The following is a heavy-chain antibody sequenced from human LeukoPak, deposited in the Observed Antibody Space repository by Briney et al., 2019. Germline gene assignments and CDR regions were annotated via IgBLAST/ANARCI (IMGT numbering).Heavy chain of an antibody. J-gene: IGHJ4*02. CDR2: IYSGGST. CDR3: ARDDILTGYRDY. CDR1: GFTVSSNY. Sequence: GGSLRLSCAASGFTVSSNYMSWVRQAPGKGLEWVSVIYSGGSTYYADSVKGRFAISRDNSKTTLYLQRNSLRAEDTAVYYCARDDILTGYRDYWGQGTLVTVSS. V-gene: IGHV3-53*01. D-gene: IGHD3-9*01.